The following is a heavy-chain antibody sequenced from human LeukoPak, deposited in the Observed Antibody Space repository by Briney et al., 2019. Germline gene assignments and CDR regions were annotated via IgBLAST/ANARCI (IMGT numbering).Heavy chain of an antibody. D-gene: IGHD6-13*01. Sequence: ASVKVSCKASGYNFNNNGISWVRQAPGQGLEWMGWINCYNGNTKYSQKIQGRVTMTKDTSTYTVYMELRSLRSDDTAVYYCARDLGALTSSWYYLSYYWGQGTLVTVSS. CDR2: INCYNGNT. CDR1: GYNFNNNG. CDR3: ARDLGALTSSWYYLSYY. V-gene: IGHV1-18*04. J-gene: IGHJ4*02.